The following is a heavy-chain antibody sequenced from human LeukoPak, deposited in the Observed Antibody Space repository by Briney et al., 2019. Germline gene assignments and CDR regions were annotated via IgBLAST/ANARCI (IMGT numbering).Heavy chain of an antibody. CDR2: ISAQHGQT. CDR3: ARDPLDFWSGYSRGYFDY. J-gene: IGHJ4*02. V-gene: IGHV1-18*01. CDR1: GYSENFYG. D-gene: IGHD3-3*01. Sequence: ASVKVSCKTSGYSENFYGITWVRQVAGQGLEWMGWISAQHGQTEYAPNSQDRVTMTTDTYTNTAYMELRSLRSDDTAVYYCARDPLDFWSGYSRGYFDYWGQGTLVTVSS.